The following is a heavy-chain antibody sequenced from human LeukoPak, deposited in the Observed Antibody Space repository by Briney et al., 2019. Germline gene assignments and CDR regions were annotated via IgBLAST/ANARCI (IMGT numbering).Heavy chain of an antibody. CDR1: GGSISSYY. D-gene: IGHD3-9*01. CDR3: ARSYYDILTGYSL. V-gene: IGHV4-59*13. CDR2: IYYSGST. Sequence: SSENLSLTCTVSGGSISSYYWSWIRQPPGKGLEWIGYIYYSGSTNYNPSLKSRVTISVDTSKNQFSLKLSSVTAADTAVYYCARSYYDILTGYSLWGQGTLVTVSS. J-gene: IGHJ4*02.